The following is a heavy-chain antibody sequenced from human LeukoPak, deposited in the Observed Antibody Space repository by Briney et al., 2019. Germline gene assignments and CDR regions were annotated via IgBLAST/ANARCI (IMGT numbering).Heavy chain of an antibody. Sequence: SETLSLTCTVSGASISSSSSYWGWIRQPPGKGLEWLGNIYSRGNTYYKPSLRSRVTISIDTSKNQFSLRLTSVTAADTAVYYCARRITAAGLDYWGQGTLVTVSS. V-gene: IGHV4-39*07. CDR3: ARRITAAGLDY. D-gene: IGHD6-13*01. CDR1: GASISSSSSY. CDR2: IYSRGNT. J-gene: IGHJ4*02.